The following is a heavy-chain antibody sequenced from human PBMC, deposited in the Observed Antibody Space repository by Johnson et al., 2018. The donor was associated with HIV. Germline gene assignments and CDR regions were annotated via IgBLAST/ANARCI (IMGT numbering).Heavy chain of an antibody. V-gene: IGHV3-23*04. CDR1: GFTFSSYA. D-gene: IGHD2-21*02. Sequence: VQLVESGGGLVQPGGSLRLSCAASGFTFSSYALTWVRQAPGKGLEWVSTVSDGAGNTYYADSVKGRFTISRDNSKNTLYLQMNSLRAEDTAVYYCARGPSAYCGGDCPGGAFDIWGQGTMVTVSS. CDR3: ARGPSAYCGGDCPGGAFDI. CDR2: VSDGAGNT. J-gene: IGHJ3*02.